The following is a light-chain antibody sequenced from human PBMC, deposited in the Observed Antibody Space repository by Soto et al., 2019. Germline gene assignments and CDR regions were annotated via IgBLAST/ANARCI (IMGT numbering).Light chain of an antibody. CDR1: RSNIGAGYD. J-gene: IGLJ1*01. CDR2: DNS. V-gene: IGLV1-40*01. Sequence: QSVLTQPPSLSGAPGQRVTISCTGSRSNIGAGYDVHWYQHLPGTAPKVLIFDNSNRPSGVPDRISGSKSGTSASLAITGLEAEDESDYYSKAYDISLIPRVFGPGTNVSVL. CDR3: KAYDISLIPRV.